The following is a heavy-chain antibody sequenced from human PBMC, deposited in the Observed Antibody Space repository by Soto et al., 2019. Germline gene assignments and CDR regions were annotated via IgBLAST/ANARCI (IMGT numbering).Heavy chain of an antibody. Sequence: HPGGSLRLSCVASGFTFSHYWMHWVRQAPGKGLVWVSRINSDGSSTTYADSVKGRFTVSRDNAKNTLFLQVNNLRAEDTAVYYCARPYCLSSTCYNAGNGMDVWGQGTTVTVSS. V-gene: IGHV3-74*01. CDR3: ARPYCLSSTCYNAGNGMDV. CDR1: GFTFSHYW. J-gene: IGHJ6*02. CDR2: INSDGSST. D-gene: IGHD2-2*01.